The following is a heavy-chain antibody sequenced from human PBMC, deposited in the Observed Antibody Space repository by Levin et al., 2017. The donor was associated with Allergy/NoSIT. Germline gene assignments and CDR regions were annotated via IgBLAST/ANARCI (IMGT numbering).Heavy chain of an antibody. J-gene: IGHJ4*02. Sequence: GESLKISCAASGFTFSDYYMSWIRQAPGKGLEWVSYISSSGSTIYYADSVKGRFTISRDNAKNSLYLQMNSLRAEDTAVYYCARAQLPGIAVAGVDYWGQGTLVTVSS. CDR3: ARAQLPGIAVAGVDY. CDR1: GFTFSDYY. CDR2: ISSSGSTI. D-gene: IGHD6-19*01. V-gene: IGHV3-11*01.